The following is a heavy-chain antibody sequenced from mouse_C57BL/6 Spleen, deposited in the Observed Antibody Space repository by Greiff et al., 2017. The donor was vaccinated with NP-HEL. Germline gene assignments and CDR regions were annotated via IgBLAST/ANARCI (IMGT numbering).Heavy chain of an antibody. Sequence: VQLQQSGAELVRPGASVKLSCTASGFNIKDYYMHWVKQRPEQGLEWIGRIDPENGDTEYAPKFQGKATMTADTSSNTAYLQLSSLTSEDTAVYYCTRIRYDYVYAMDYWGQVTSVTVSS. J-gene: IGHJ4*01. CDR2: IDPENGDT. CDR3: TRIRYDYVYAMDY. V-gene: IGHV14-1*01. D-gene: IGHD2-4*01. CDR1: GFNIKDYY.